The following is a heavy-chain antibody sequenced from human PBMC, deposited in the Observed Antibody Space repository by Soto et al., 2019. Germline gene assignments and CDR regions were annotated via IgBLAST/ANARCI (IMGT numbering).Heavy chain of an antibody. CDR1: GSTISSSA. Sequence: CKAAGSTISSSAISWVRQAPGQEQEWMGGIIPIFGTANYAQKFQGRVTITADKSTSTAYMELSSLRSEDTAVFYCAGDGRNLHAICARRSSDL. CDR3: AGDGRNLHAICARRSSDL. D-gene: IGHD1-1*01. J-gene: IGHJ2*01. V-gene: IGHV1-69*06. CDR2: IIPIFGTA.